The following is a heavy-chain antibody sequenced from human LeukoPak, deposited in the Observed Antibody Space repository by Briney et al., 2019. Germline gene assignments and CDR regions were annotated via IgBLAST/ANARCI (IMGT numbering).Heavy chain of an antibody. J-gene: IGHJ3*02. CDR2: FDPENGET. CDR3: ARDRKGDYYDSSGYLGHGAFDI. CDR1: GYTLTELS. Sequence: RRASVKVSCKVSGYTLTELSMHWVRQAPGKGLEWMGGFDPENGETIYAQKFQGRVTMTEDTSTDTAYMELSSLRSEDTAVYYCARDRKGDYYDSSGYLGHGAFDIWGQGTMVTVSS. D-gene: IGHD3-22*01. V-gene: IGHV1-24*01.